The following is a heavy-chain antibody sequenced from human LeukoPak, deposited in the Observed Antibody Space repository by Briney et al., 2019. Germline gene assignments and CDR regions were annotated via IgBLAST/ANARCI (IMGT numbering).Heavy chain of an antibody. CDR3: TTGPGYCIVDTCGF. Sequence: GGSLRLSCTASGLIFTKVWMSCVRQAPGKGLEWVVRIKSKINGGAIDYAAPVKGRFTISRDDSENTLYLQRDSLKTEDRAVYYWTTGPGYCIVDTCGFWGQGTLVTVSA. CDR2: IKSKINGGAI. J-gene: IGHJ4*01. D-gene: IGHD2-15*01. V-gene: IGHV3-15*01. CDR1: GLIFTKVW.